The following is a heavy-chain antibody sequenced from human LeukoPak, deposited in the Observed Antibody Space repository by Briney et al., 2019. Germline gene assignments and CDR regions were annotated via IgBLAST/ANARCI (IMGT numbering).Heavy chain of an antibody. D-gene: IGHD3-3*01. CDR3: ARPSHDYDFWSGAFDY. J-gene: IGHJ4*02. CDR1: GYSFTSYW. CDR2: IYPGDSDT. V-gene: IGHV5-51*01. Sequence: GESLKISCKGSGYSFTSYWIGWVRQMPGKGLEWMGIIYPGDSDTRYSPSFQGQVTISAGKSISTAYLQWSSLKASDTAMYYCARPSHDYDFWSGAFDYWGQGTLVTVSS.